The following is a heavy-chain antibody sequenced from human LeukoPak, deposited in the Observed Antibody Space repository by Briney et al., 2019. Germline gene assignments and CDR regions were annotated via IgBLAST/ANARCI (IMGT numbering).Heavy chain of an antibody. CDR2: INPNSGGT. V-gene: IGHV1-2*02. D-gene: IGHD2-2*01. CDR1: GYTFTGYY. CDR3: ARGVVPAARLFDP. Sequence: ASVKVSCKASGYTFTGYYIHWVRQAPGQGLEWMGWINPNSGGTNYAQKFQGRVTMTRDTSISTAYMELSRLRSDDTAVYYCARGVVPAARLFDPWGQGTLVTVSS. J-gene: IGHJ5*02.